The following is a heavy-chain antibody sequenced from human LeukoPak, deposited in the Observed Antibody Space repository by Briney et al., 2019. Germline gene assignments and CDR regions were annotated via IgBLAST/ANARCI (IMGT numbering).Heavy chain of an antibody. Sequence: GGSLRLSCAAPGFTFDSYGMTWVRQAPGQGLEWVAGIIGDGESTNYADSVKGRFTISRVNDKNTLYLQMNGLRVEDTAVYYCAKAPFFYYDSSGYLTHWGQGTLVTVSS. D-gene: IGHD3-22*01. CDR1: GFTFDSYG. J-gene: IGHJ4*02. CDR2: IIGDGEST. V-gene: IGHV3-23*01. CDR3: AKAPFFYYDSSGYLTH.